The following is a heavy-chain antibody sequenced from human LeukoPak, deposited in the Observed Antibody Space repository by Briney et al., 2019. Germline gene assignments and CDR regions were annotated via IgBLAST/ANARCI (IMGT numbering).Heavy chain of an antibody. CDR3: ARASNYDFWSGYYWTHDAFDI. Sequence: ASVKVSCKASGYTFTSYGISWVRQAPGQGLEWMGWISAYNGNTNYAQKLQGRVTMTTDTSTSTAYMELRSLRSDDTAVYYCARASNYDFWSGYYWTHDAFDIWGQGTMVTVSS. V-gene: IGHV1-18*01. CDR1: GYTFTSYG. J-gene: IGHJ3*02. D-gene: IGHD3-3*01. CDR2: ISAYNGNT.